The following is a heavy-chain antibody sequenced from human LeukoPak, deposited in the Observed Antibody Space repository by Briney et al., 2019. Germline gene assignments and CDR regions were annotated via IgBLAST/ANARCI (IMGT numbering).Heavy chain of an antibody. J-gene: IGHJ4*02. CDR2: INTDGTVT. CDR1: GFTFSKYW. CDR3: ATKQWLAPPPDS. D-gene: IGHD6-19*01. Sequence: PGGSLRLSCAASGFTFSKYWMLWVRRAPGKGLESVSRINTDGTVTTYADSVKGRFTVSRDNADNTMFLQMNSVRDEDTAVYYCATKQWLAPPPDSWGQGTPVTVSS. V-gene: IGHV3-74*01.